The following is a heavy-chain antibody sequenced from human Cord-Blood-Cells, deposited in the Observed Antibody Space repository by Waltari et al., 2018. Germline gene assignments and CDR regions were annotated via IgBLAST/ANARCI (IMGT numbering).Heavy chain of an antibody. CDR2: INPNSGGT. J-gene: IGHJ3*02. V-gene: IGHV1-2*02. Sequence: QVQLVQSGAEVKKPGASVKVSCKASGYTFTGYYMHWVRQAPGQGLEWMGWINPNSGGTNYAQKFQGRVTMTRDTSISTAYMELSRMRSDETAVYYCARQVVPAAIYSGYEYDAFDIWGQGTMVTVSS. D-gene: IGHD2-2*01. CDR1: GYTFTGYY. CDR3: ARQVVPAAIYSGYEYDAFDI.